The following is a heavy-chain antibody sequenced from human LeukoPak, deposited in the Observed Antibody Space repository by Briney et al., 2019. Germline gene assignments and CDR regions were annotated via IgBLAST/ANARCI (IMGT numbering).Heavy chain of an antibody. J-gene: IGHJ5*02. V-gene: IGHV3-7*05. CDR3: ARSIAANTNWFDP. D-gene: IGHD2-15*01. CDR1: GFTFRSYW. Sequence: GGSLRLSCAASGFTFRSYWMTWLRQAPGKGLEWVANIKQDGSEKYYVDSVKGRFTISRDNAKNSLYLQMNSLRAEDTAVYYCARSIAANTNWFDPWGQGTLVTVSS. CDR2: IKQDGSEK.